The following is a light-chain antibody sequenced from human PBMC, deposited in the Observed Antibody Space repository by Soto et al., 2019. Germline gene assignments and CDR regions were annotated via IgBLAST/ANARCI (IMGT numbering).Light chain of an antibody. CDR2: TTS. CDR3: QQANSFQLT. CDR1: QGINNW. J-gene: IGKJ4*01. Sequence: DIQMTQSPSSVSASVGDRVTITCRASQGINNWLAWYQQKPGKAHKLLINTTSNLQSRVPSRFSRSGSGTDFTLTNSSLQPEDFATYYCQQANSFQLTFGGGTKVETK. V-gene: IGKV1D-12*01.